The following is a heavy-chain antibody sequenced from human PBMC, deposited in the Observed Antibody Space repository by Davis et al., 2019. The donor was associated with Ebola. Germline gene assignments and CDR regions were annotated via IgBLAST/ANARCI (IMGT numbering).Heavy chain of an antibody. J-gene: IGHJ4*02. CDR2: IYYSGST. Sequence: SETLSLTCTVSGGSISSYYWSWIRQPPGKGLEWIGYIYYSGSTNYNPSLKSRVTISVDRSKNQFSLKLSSVTAADTAVYYCARVNFDWLVFDYWGQGTLVTVSS. V-gene: IGHV4-59*12. D-gene: IGHD3-9*01. CDR3: ARVNFDWLVFDY. CDR1: GGSISSYY.